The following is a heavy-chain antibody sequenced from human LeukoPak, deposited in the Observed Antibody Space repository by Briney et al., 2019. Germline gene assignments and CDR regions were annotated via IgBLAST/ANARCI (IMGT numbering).Heavy chain of an antibody. V-gene: IGHV3-49*04. CDR3: TRDCSGVTCLDEMDF. D-gene: IGHD2-15*01. J-gene: IGHJ4*02. CDR1: GFSFGDYI. Sequence: GGSLRLPCTGSGFSFGDYIMSWVRQAPGKGLEWVGFIRSKAYGETIEYAASVKGRFIVWRDDSKNIAYLQMNSLKSENTAVYYCTRDCSGVTCLDEMDFWGQGTLVTVSS. CDR2: IRSKAYGETI.